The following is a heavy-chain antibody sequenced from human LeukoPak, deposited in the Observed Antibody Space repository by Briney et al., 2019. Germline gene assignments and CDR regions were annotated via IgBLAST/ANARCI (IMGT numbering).Heavy chain of an antibody. J-gene: IGHJ4*02. CDR2: ISTYNGDT. CDR3: ARDLSTLSPRRFAY. V-gene: IGHV1-18*01. D-gene: IGHD2/OR15-2a*01. Sequence: PGASVKVSCKASGYTFTSYGISWVRQAPGQGLEWMGCISTYNGDTNYAQKLQGRVTMTTDTSTSTAYMELRSLRSDDTAVYYCARDLSTLSPRRFAYWGQGTLVTVSS. CDR1: GYTFTSYG.